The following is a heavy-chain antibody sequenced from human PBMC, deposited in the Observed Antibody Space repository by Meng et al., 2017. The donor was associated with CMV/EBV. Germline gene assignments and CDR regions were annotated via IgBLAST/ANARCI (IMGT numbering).Heavy chain of an antibody. J-gene: IGHJ6*02. CDR2: IYYSGST. V-gene: IGHV4-39*07. Sequence: GSLRLSCTVSGGSISSSSYYGGWLRQPPGKGLEWIGSIYYSGSTYYNPSLKSRVTISVDTSKNQFSLKLSSVTAADTAVYYCARVRGTGLGSVVPAAIRNYYYYYGMDVWGQGTTVTVSS. CDR3: ARVRGTGLGSVVPAAIRNYYYYYGMDV. D-gene: IGHD2-2*02. CDR1: GGSISSSSYY.